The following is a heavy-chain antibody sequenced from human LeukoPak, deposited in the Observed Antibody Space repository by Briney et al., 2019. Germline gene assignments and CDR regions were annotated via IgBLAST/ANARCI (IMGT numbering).Heavy chain of an antibody. D-gene: IGHD3-10*01. Sequence: PGGSLRLSCTASGFAFGDYAMSWVRQAPGKGLEWLGFIRTKAYGGTPEYGPSVKGRFTISRDDSNSIAYLQMNNLRIEDTAIYHCTRSILLWLEEYPEYWGPGSLVTVSS. CDR1: GFAFGDYA. CDR3: TRSILLWLEEYPEY. V-gene: IGHV3-49*04. CDR2: IRTKAYGGTP. J-gene: IGHJ4*02.